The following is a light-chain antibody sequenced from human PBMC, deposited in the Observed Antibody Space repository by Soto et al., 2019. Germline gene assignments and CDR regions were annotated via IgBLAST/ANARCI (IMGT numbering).Light chain of an antibody. J-gene: IGKJ4*01. CDR1: QRVSGY. CDR3: QQRSNWPST. V-gene: IGKV3-11*01. Sequence: EIVLTQSPATLYLSPGNRATLSCRASQRVSGYLAWYQQKPGQAPRLFIYDAFNRATAIPARFSGSGYGTDFTLTITSLEPEDFAVYYCQQRSNWPSTFGGGTKVEI. CDR2: DAF.